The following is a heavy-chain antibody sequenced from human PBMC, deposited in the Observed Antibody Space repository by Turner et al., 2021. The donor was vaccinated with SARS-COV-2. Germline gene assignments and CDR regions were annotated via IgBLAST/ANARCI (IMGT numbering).Heavy chain of an antibody. D-gene: IGHD6-13*01. V-gene: IGHV4-39*01. CDR1: GGSISSSSYY. CDR3: ARHWEVAAAAYLARFDP. J-gene: IGHJ5*02. Sequence: QLQLQESGPGLVKPSETLSLTCTVPGGSISSSSYYWGWIRQPPGKGLECIGSIYYSGSTYYNPSLKSRVTISVDTSKNQFSLKLTSVTAADTAVYFCARHWEVAAAAYLARFDPWGQGTLVTVSS. CDR2: IYYSGST.